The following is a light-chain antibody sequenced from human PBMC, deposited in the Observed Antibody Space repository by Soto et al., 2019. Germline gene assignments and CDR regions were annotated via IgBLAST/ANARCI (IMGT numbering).Light chain of an antibody. CDR3: QQAKYFLWT. CDR1: EDISTS. V-gene: IGKV1-12*01. Sequence: DIQMTQSPSSVSASVGDRVTITCRASEDISTSLAWYQQTPGKAPKLLIYLTSNLQSGVPSRFSGSGFGTDFTLTISSLQPEDFATYYCQQAKYFLWTFGQGTKVDIK. CDR2: LTS. J-gene: IGKJ1*01.